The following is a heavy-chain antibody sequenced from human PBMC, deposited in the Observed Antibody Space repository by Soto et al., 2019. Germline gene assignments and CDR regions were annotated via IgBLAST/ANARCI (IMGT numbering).Heavy chain of an antibody. J-gene: IGHJ6*02. CDR2: IYHSGST. CDR3: ASGHYGEYGYGIGG. CDR1: GGSISSGGYS. D-gene: IGHD4-17*01. Sequence: QLQLQESGSGLVKPSQTLSLTCAVSGGSISSGGYSWSWIRQPPGKGLEWIGYIYHSGSTYYNPSHTRRVSLSVDRSDHQFSLKVSAVTDADTAVHVCASGHYGEYGYGIGGWGPGTQVTVPS. V-gene: IGHV4-30-2*01.